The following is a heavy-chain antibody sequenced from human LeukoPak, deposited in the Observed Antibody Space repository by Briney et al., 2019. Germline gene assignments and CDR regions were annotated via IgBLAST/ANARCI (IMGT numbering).Heavy chain of an antibody. CDR1: GCSISSHY. Sequence: SETLSLTCTVSGCSISSHYWSWIRQPPGKGLEWIGYIYYSGSTNYNPSLKSRVTISVDTSKNQFSLKLSSVTAADTAVYYCARDFDYWGQGTLVTVSS. V-gene: IGHV4-59*11. CDR2: IYYSGST. CDR3: ARDFDY. J-gene: IGHJ4*02.